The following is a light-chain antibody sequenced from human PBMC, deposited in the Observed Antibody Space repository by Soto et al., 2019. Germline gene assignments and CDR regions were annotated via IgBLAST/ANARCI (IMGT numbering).Light chain of an antibody. CDR1: TSDVGAYNY. Sequence: QSALTQPASVSGSPGQSIAISCTGTTSDVGAYNYVSWYQQHPGKAPKLMIYQVSNRHSGVSNRFSGSKSGNTASLTISGLQSEDEADYYCRSYTTSTTYVFGTGTKLTVL. CDR2: QVS. J-gene: IGLJ1*01. V-gene: IGLV2-14*01. CDR3: RSYTTSTTYV.